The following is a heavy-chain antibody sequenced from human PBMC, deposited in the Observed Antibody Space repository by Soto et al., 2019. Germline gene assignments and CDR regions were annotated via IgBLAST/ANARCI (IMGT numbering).Heavy chain of an antibody. CDR2: ISSSSSTI. Sequence: EVQLVESGGGLVQPGGSLRLSCAASGFTFSSYSMNWVRQAPGKGLEWVSYISSSSSTIYYADSVKGRFTISRDNAKNSLNLQMNSLRDEDTAVYYCAGYFEPSSGWDAPSTYFDYWGQGALVTVAS. CDR1: GFTFSSYS. V-gene: IGHV3-48*02. D-gene: IGHD6-19*01. CDR3: AGYFEPSSGWDAPSTYFDY. J-gene: IGHJ4*02.